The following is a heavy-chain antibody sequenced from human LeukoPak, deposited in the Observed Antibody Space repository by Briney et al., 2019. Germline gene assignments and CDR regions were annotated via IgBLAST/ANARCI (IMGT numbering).Heavy chain of an antibody. CDR2: IYHSGST. CDR3: ARSSSSSHYYYYYGMDV. CDR1: GGSISSGGYS. D-gene: IGHD6-6*01. Sequence: SETLSLTCAVSGGSISSGGYSWSWIRQPPGKGLEWIGYIYHSGSTYYNPSLKSRVTISVDRSKSQFSLKLSSVTAADTAVYYCARSSSSSHYYYYYGMDVWGQGTTVTVSS. J-gene: IGHJ6*02. V-gene: IGHV4-30-2*01.